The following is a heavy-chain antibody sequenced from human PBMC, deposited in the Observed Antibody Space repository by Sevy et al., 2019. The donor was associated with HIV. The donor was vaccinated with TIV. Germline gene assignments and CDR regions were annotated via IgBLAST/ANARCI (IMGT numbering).Heavy chain of an antibody. Sequence: ASVKVSCKASGGTFSSYAISWVRQAPGQGLEWMGGIIPIFGTANYAQKFQGRVTITADESTSTAYMELSSLRSEDTAMYYCARVVTIFGVVVGFDPWGQGTLVTVSS. CDR3: ARVVTIFGVVVGFDP. CDR1: GGTFSSYA. CDR2: IIPIFGTA. V-gene: IGHV1-69*13. D-gene: IGHD3-3*01. J-gene: IGHJ5*02.